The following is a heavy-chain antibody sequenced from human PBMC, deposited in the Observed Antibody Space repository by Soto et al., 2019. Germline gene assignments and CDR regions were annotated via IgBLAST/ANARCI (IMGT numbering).Heavy chain of an antibody. CDR3: SRGGGWELLRLPDYYGMDV. Sequence: LRLSCAASGFTFSSYGMHWVRQAPGKGLEWVAVIWYDGSNKYYADSVKGRFTISRDNSKNTRYLQMNSLRAEDTAVYYCSRGGGWELLRLPDYYGMDVGGQGTTVTV. J-gene: IGHJ6*02. D-gene: IGHD1-26*01. CDR2: IWYDGSNK. CDR1: GFTFSSYG. V-gene: IGHV3-33*01.